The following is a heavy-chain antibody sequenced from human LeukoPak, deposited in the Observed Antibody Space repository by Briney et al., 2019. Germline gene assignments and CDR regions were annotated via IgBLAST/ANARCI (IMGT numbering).Heavy chain of an antibody. V-gene: IGHV3-21*01. J-gene: IGHJ4*02. CDR2: ISSSSSYI. CDR3: ARVSDGAFDY. CDR1: GFTFSSYS. Sequence: PGGSLRLSCAASGFTFSSYSMNWVRQAPGKGLEWVSSISSSSSYIYYADSVKSRFTISRDNAKNSLYLQMNSLRAEDTAVYYCARVSDGAFDYWGQGTLVTVSS. D-gene: IGHD1-26*01.